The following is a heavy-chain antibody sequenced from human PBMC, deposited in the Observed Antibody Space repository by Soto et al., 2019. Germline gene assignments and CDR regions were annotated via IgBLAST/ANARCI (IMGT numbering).Heavy chain of an antibody. CDR3: AKIPSVVVVADSDNWFDP. V-gene: IGHV3-23*01. CDR1: GFTFSSYA. D-gene: IGHD2-15*01. J-gene: IGHJ5*02. CDR2: ISGSGGST. Sequence: EVQLLESGGGLVQPGGSLRLSCAASGFTFSSYAMSWVRQAPGKGLEWVSAISGSGGSTYYADSVKGRFTISRDNSKNTLYPQMNSLRAEDTAVYYCAKIPSVVVVADSDNWFDPWGQGTLVTVSS.